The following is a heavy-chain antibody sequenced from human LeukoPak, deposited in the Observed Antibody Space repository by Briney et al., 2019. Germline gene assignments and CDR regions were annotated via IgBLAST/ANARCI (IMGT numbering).Heavy chain of an antibody. Sequence: PGGSLRLSCAASGFTFSSYGMHWVRQAPGKGLEWVAVISYDGSNKYYADSVKGRFTISRDNSKNTLYLQMNSLRAEDTAVYYCAKGYSSGWSEGFLDNWGQGTLVTVSS. CDR3: AKGYSSGWSEGFLDN. CDR2: ISYDGSNK. D-gene: IGHD6-19*01. CDR1: GFTFSSYG. V-gene: IGHV3-30*18. J-gene: IGHJ4*02.